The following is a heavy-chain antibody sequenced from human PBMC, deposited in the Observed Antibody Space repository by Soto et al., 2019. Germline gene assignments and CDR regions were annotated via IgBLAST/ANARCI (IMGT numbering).Heavy chain of an antibody. CDR1: GGSISSYY. Sequence: SETLSLTCTVSGGSISSYYWSWIRQPPGKGLEWIGYIYYSGSTNYNPSLKSRVTISVDTSKNQFSLKLNSVTAADTAVYYCAKWTKGWFDPWGQGTLVTVSS. D-gene: IGHD2-8*01. CDR2: IYYSGST. CDR3: AKWTKGWFDP. V-gene: IGHV4-59*01. J-gene: IGHJ5*02.